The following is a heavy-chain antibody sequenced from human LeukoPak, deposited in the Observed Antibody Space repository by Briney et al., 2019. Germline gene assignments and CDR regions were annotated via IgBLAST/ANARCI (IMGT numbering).Heavy chain of an antibody. J-gene: IGHJ4*02. Sequence: GESLKISCKGSGYSFTSYWIGWVRQMPGKGLEWMGIIYPGDSDTRYSPSFQGQVTISADKSISTAYLQWSSLKASDTAIYYCARPRSSGWPYFDFWGQGTLVTVSS. V-gene: IGHV5-51*01. CDR3: ARPRSSGWPYFDF. D-gene: IGHD6-19*01. CDR2: IYPGDSDT. CDR1: GYSFTSYW.